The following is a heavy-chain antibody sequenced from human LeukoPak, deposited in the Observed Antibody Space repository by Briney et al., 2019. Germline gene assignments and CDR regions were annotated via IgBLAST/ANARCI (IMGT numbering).Heavy chain of an antibody. J-gene: IGHJ4*02. CDR3: ARRNYGDYYFDY. V-gene: IGHV4-39*01. CDR2: IYYSGST. D-gene: IGHD4-17*01. CDR1: GGSISSSSYY. Sequence: SETLSLTCTVSGGSISSSSYYWGWIRQPPGKGLEWIGSIYYSGSTYYNPSLKSRVTISVDTSKNQFSLKLSSVTAADTAVYYCARRNYGDYYFDYWGQGTLVTVSS.